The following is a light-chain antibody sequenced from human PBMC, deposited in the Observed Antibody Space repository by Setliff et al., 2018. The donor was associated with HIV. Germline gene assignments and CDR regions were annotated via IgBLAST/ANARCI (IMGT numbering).Light chain of an antibody. Sequence: QSALTQPASVSGSPGQSITISCSGTNNDVGGYNYVSWYQQHPGKAPKLLIYEVTDRPAGVSNRFSGSKSGRTASLTISGLQADDEAYYYCSSYTTSNTVVFGGGT. CDR3: SSYTTSNTVV. V-gene: IGLV2-14*01. J-gene: IGLJ2*01. CDR1: NNDVGGYNY. CDR2: EVT.